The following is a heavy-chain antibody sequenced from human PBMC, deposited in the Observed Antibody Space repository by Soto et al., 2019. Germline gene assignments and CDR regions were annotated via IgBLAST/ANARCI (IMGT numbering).Heavy chain of an antibody. CDR2: IWYDGSNK. D-gene: IGHD3-9*01. CDR3: ARGLFYDILTGGFDY. Sequence: QVQLVESGGGVVQPGRSLRLSCAASGFTFSNYAFHWVRQAPGKGLEWVSFIWYDGSNKYYGDSVKGRFTISRDNSKNTLYLQMNSLRAEDTAVYYCARGLFYDILTGGFDYWGQGTLVNVSS. CDR1: GFTFSNYA. V-gene: IGHV3-33*01. J-gene: IGHJ4*02.